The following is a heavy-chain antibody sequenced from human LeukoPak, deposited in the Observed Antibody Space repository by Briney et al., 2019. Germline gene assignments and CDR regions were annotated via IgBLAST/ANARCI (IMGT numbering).Heavy chain of an antibody. D-gene: IGHD3-10*01. CDR1: GFTFSSYA. CDR3: ARINTMVRGVIIFDYFDY. J-gene: IGHJ4*02. V-gene: IGHV3-23*01. Sequence: GGSLRLSCAASGFTFSSYAMSWVREAPGKGLEWVSGIGATGVSTFYGDSVKGRFTMSRDNSKNTLYLRMNSLRAEDTAVYYCARINTMVRGVIIFDYFDYWGQGTLVTVSS. CDR2: IGATGVST.